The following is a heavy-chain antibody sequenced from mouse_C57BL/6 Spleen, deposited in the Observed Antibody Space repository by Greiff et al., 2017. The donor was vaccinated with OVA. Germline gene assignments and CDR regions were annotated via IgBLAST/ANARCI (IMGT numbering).Heavy chain of an antibody. J-gene: IGHJ1*03. CDR3: ARSESNYWYFDV. D-gene: IGHD2-5*01. CDR2: IYPGDGDT. V-gene: IGHV1-80*01. Sequence: VKLQESGAELVKPGASVKISCKASGYAFSSYWMNWVKQRPGKGLEWIGQIYPGDGDTNYNGKFKGKATLTADKSSSTAYMQLSSLTSEDSAVYFCARSESNYWYFDVWGTGTTVTVSS. CDR1: GYAFSSYW.